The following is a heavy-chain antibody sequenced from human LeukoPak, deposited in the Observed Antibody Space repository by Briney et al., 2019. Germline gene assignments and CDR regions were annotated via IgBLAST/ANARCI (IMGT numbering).Heavy chain of an antibody. CDR1: GGSISSYY. Sequence: SETLSLTCTVSGGSISSYYWSWIRQPPGKGLEWIGYIYYSGSTNYNPSLKSRVTISVDTSKNQFSLKLSSVTAADTAVYYCARGRYYDFWSGYYGSYGMDVWGQGTTVTVSS. CDR3: ARGRYYDFWSGYYGSYGMDV. CDR2: IYYSGST. D-gene: IGHD3-3*01. V-gene: IGHV4-59*08. J-gene: IGHJ6*02.